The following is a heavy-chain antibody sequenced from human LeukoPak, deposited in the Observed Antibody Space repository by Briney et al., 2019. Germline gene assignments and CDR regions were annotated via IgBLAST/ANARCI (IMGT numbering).Heavy chain of an antibody. V-gene: IGHV3-23*01. Sequence: GGSLRLSCAASGFTFSSYAMSWVRQAPGKGLEWVSAISGSGGSTYYADSVEGRFTISRDNSKNTLYLQMNSLRAEDTAVYYCARRRPGYYYDSSGSSAPDFDYWGQGTLVTVFS. CDR1: GFTFSSYA. D-gene: IGHD3-22*01. J-gene: IGHJ4*02. CDR3: ARRRPGYYYDSSGSSAPDFDY. CDR2: ISGSGGST.